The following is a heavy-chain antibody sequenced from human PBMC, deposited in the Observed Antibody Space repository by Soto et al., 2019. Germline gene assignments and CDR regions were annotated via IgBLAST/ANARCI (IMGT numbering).Heavy chain of an antibody. CDR3: ARGGEWELLLDANWFDP. CDR2: INHSGST. Sequence: SLTCAVYGGSFSGYYWSWIRQPPGKGLEWIGEINHSGSTNYNPSLKSRVTISVDTSKNQFSLKLSSVTAADTAVYYCARGGEWELLLDANWFDPWGQGTLVTVSS. V-gene: IGHV4-34*01. D-gene: IGHD1-26*01. J-gene: IGHJ5*02. CDR1: GGSFSGYY.